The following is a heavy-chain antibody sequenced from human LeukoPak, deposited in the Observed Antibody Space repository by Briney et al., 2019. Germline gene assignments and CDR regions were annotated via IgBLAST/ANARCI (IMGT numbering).Heavy chain of an antibody. CDR3: ANRRYSSSCFFDY. CDR1: GFTFSSYA. J-gene: IGHJ4*02. CDR2: TSGSGGST. D-gene: IGHD6-13*01. V-gene: IGHV3-23*01. Sequence: GGSLRLSCAASGFTFSSYAMSWVRQAPGKGLEWVSATSGSGGSTYYADSVKGRFTISRDNSKNTLYLQMNSLRAEDMAVYYCANRRYSSSCFFDYWGQGTLVTVSS.